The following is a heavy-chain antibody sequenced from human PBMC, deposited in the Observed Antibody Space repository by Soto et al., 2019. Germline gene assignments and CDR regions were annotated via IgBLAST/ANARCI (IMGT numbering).Heavy chain of an antibody. CDR2: IDGSGDTT. D-gene: IGHD4-17*01. CDR3: ALNSVTTYKRDS. Sequence: EVQLLESGGGVVQPGGSLRLSCAASGFIFSTYAMTWVRQPPGKGPEWVSTIDGSGDTTYYADSVQGRFTISRDNSKNTLYLHVNSLTSEDTAVYYCALNSVTTYKRDSWGQGTLVAVSS. CDR1: GFIFSTYA. J-gene: IGHJ5*01. V-gene: IGHV3-23*01.